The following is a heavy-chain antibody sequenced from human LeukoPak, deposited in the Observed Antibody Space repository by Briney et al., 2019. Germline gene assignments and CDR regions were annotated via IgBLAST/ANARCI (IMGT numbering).Heavy chain of an antibody. Sequence: GGSLRLSCEASAFTFSSHAMSWVRQAPGKGLEWVSVIGTGTTNTYYADSVKGRFTISRDNSKNTVYLQMSSLRPEDTALYYCAKRVAAAGRTYYFDYWGQGTLVIVSS. V-gene: IGHV3-23*01. CDR2: IGTGTTNT. D-gene: IGHD6-13*01. J-gene: IGHJ4*02. CDR3: AKRVAAAGRTYYFDY. CDR1: AFTFSSHA.